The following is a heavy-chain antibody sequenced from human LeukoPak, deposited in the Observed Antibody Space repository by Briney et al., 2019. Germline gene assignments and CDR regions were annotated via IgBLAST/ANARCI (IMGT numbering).Heavy chain of an antibody. J-gene: IGHJ3*02. V-gene: IGHV3-9*01. D-gene: IGHD3-9*01. CDR1: GFTFDDYA. Sequence: GRSLRLSCAASGFTFDDYAMHWVRQAPGKGLEWVSGISWNSGSIGYADSVKGRFTISRDNAKNSLYLQMNSLRAGDTAVYYCARDYYDILTGSYDAFDIWGQGTMVTV. CDR2: ISWNSGSI. CDR3: ARDYYDILTGSYDAFDI.